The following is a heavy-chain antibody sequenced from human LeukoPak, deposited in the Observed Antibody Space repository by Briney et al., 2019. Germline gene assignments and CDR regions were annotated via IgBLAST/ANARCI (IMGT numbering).Heavy chain of an antibody. CDR3: ARVLKQQGIPAFYI. Sequence: ASVKVSCKASGYTFTGYYMHWVRQAPGQGLEWMGRTNPNSGGTNYAQKFQGRVTMTRDTSISTAYMELSRLRSDDTAVYYCARVLKQQGIPAFYIWGQRTKGTGSS. J-gene: IGHJ3*02. CDR2: TNPNSGGT. CDR1: GYTFTGYY. V-gene: IGHV1-2*06. D-gene: IGHD6-13*01.